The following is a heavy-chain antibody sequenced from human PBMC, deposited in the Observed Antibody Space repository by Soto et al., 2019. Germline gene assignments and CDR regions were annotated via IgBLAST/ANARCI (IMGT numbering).Heavy chain of an antibody. D-gene: IGHD5-18*01. Sequence: EVRLEESGGGLVKPGGSLRLSCVASELTLTNAWMSWVRQAPGKGLEWVGRIKSKTEGGTPDYAAPVKGRFTLSRDDSKNTLYLQMSSLMTEDTAVYYCTNLIRGFSYSPYWCQGTLVTVSS. V-gene: IGHV3-15*01. CDR1: ELTLTNAW. CDR3: TNLIRGFSYSPY. CDR2: IKSKTEGGTP. J-gene: IGHJ4*02.